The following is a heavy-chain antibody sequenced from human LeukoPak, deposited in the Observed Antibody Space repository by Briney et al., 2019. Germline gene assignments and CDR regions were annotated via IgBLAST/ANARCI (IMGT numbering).Heavy chain of an antibody. J-gene: IGHJ4*02. Sequence: GGSLRLSCAASGFTFSSYAMCWVRQAPGKGLEWVSAISGSGGSTYYADPVKGRFTISRDNSKNTLYLQMNSLRAEDTAVYYCAKQTHYYGSGSSSPPIDYWGQGTLVTVSS. CDR1: GFTFSSYA. CDR2: ISGSGGST. V-gene: IGHV3-23*01. D-gene: IGHD3-10*01. CDR3: AKQTHYYGSGSSSPPIDY.